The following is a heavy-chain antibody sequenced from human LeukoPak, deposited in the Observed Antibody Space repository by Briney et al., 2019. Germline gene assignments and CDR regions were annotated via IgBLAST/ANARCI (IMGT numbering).Heavy chain of an antibody. V-gene: IGHV3-30*03. J-gene: IGHJ4*02. D-gene: IGHD6-13*01. Sequence: GGSLRLSCAASGFTSSSYGMHWVRQAPGKGLEWVAVIPYDGSNIYYVDSVKGRFTISRDNSKNTLYLQMNSLRVEDTAVYYCARVGQQLAFDHWGQGTLVTVSS. CDR2: IPYDGSNI. CDR3: ARVGQQLAFDH. CDR1: GFTSSSYG.